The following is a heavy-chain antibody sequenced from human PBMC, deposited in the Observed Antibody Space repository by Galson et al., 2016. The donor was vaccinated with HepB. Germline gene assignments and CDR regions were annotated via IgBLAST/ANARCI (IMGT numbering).Heavy chain of an antibody. CDR2: ISTNNGKT. Sequence: SVKVSCKASGYTFTSYGITWVRQAPGQGLEYMGWISTNNGKTNYAQSLQGRLTVTTDTSTSTAHMELRGLIFDDTAVYYCARGSYYFDFWGQGTPVTVSS. CDR1: GYTFTSYG. V-gene: IGHV1-18*01. D-gene: IGHD1-26*01. CDR3: ARGSYYFDF. J-gene: IGHJ4*02.